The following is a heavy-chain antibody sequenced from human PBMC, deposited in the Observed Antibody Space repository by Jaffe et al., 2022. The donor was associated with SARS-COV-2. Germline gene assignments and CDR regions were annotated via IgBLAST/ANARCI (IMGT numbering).Heavy chain of an antibody. CDR3: ARDTIVVVVAATHYYMDV. Sequence: EVQLVESGGGLVQPGGSLRLSCAASGFTFSSYWMSWVRQAPGKGLEWVANIKQDGSEKYYVDSVKGRFTISRDNAKNSLYLQMNSLRAEDTAVYYCARDTIVVVVAATHYYMDVWGKGTTVTVSS. D-gene: IGHD2-15*01. CDR2: IKQDGSEK. V-gene: IGHV3-7*01. J-gene: IGHJ6*03. CDR1: GFTFSSYW.